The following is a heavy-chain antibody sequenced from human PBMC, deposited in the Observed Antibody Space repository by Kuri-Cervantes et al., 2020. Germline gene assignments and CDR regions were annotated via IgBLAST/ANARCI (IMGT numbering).Heavy chain of an antibody. CDR3: ALLAGAGPIDY. D-gene: IGHD1-1*01. V-gene: IGHV1-69*13. Sequence: SVKVSCKASGGTFSSYAISWVRQAPGQGLEWMGGIIPIFGTANYAQKFLGRVTITADESTSTAYMELRSLRSDDTAVYYCALLAGAGPIDYWGQGTLVTVSS. CDR1: GGTFSSYA. CDR2: IIPIFGTA. J-gene: IGHJ4*02.